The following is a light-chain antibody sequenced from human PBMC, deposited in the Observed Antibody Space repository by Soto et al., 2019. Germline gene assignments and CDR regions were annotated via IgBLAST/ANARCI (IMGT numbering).Light chain of an antibody. CDR2: GAS. V-gene: IGKV3-15*01. CDR1: QSISSN. CDR3: QQYNTWRQIT. Sequence: EIVMTQSPATLSVSPGERATLSCRASQSISSNVGWYQQRPGQAPRLLIYGASTRATGIPARFSGSGSGTDFTLNISSLNSEDSADYYCQQYNTWRQITFGQGKQLEIK. J-gene: IGKJ5*01.